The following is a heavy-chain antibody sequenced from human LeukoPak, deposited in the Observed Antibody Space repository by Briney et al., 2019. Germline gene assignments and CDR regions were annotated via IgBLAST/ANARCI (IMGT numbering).Heavy chain of an antibody. D-gene: IGHD1-7*01. CDR2: IKSKADGGTT. J-gene: IGHJ4*02. V-gene: IGHV3-15*01. Sequence: GASLRLSCAASGFTFSNAWMSWVRQSPGKGLEWVGRIKSKADGGTTDYGAPVKGRFTISGDDSKNTLYLHMNSLKTEDTSVYYCTTEWAGTTQSQQYYFDYWGQGTLVTVSS. CDR1: GFTFSNAW. CDR3: TTEWAGTTQSQQYYFDY.